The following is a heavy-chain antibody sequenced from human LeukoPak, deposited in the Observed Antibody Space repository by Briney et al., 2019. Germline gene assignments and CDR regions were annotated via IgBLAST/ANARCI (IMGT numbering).Heavy chain of an antibody. CDR1: GFTFSSYA. CDR3: AKVEDGSSWHRASDI. J-gene: IGHJ3*02. CDR2: ISGSGGST. Sequence: PGGSLRLSCAASGFTFSSYAMTWVRRAPGKGLEWVSAISGSGGSTYSADSVKGRFTISRDNSKNTLYLQMNSLKTEDTAVYYCAKVEDGSSWHRASDIWGQGTMVTVSS. D-gene: IGHD6-13*01. V-gene: IGHV3-23*01.